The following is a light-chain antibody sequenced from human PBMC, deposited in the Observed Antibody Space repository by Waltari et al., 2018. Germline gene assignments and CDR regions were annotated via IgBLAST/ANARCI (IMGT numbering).Light chain of an antibody. J-gene: IGKJ4*01. CDR1: QSISIY. CDR3: QQSYSTPLT. Sequence: DTQLTQSPSSLSSSVGDRVTITCRASQSISIYLNWYQQKPGKAPKLLIYAATSLQSGVPSRFSGSGSGTDFTLTISSLQPEDFATYYCQQSYSTPLTFGGGTKVEIK. V-gene: IGKV1-39*01. CDR2: AAT.